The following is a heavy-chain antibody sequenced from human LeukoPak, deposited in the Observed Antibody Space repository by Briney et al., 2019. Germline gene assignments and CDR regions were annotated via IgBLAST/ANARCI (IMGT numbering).Heavy chain of an antibody. D-gene: IGHD6-6*01. CDR2: ISTYNDNT. V-gene: IGHV1-18*01. Sequence: GSSVKVSCKASGYTFTSYDISWVRQAPGQGLEWMGWISTYNDNTQYAQKLQGRDTMTTDTSTSTVYMELKSLRSDDTAVYFCARIQSLIIAARPGNPAFDYWGRGTLVTVSS. J-gene: IGHJ4*02. CDR3: ARIQSLIIAARPGNPAFDY. CDR1: GYTFTSYD.